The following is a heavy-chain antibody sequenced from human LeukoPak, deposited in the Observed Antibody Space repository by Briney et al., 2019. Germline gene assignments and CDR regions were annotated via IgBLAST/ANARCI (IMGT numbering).Heavy chain of an antibody. CDR3: ARGSGLYTDFDY. Sequence: KPSETLSLTCTVSGGSIKSYYWTWIRQPPGKGLEWIGYIYYSGSTNYNPSLKSRVTISVDTSKNQFSLNLSSVTAADTAVYYCARGSGLYTDFDYWGQGTLVTVSS. J-gene: IGHJ4*02. CDR2: IYYSGST. D-gene: IGHD6-19*01. CDR1: GGSIKSYY. V-gene: IGHV4-59*01.